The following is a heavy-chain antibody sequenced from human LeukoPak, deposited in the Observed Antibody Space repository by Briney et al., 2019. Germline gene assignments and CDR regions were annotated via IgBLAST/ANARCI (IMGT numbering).Heavy chain of an antibody. CDR3: ARVANGYAPRFHFDY. V-gene: IGHV1-2*07. CDR2: INPNSGGT. J-gene: IGHJ4*02. D-gene: IGHD5-12*01. Sequence: WASVKFSCKASGYTFTGYYMHWVRQAPGQGLEGMGWINPNSGGTNYAHKFQGRFTMTRDTSISTAYMELSRLRSDDTAVYYCARVANGYAPRFHFDYWGQGTLVTVSS. CDR1: GYTFTGYY.